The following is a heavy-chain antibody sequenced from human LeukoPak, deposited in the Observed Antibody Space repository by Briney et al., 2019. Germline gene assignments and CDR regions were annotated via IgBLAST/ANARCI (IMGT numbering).Heavy chain of an antibody. D-gene: IGHD1-26*01. J-gene: IGHJ6*03. CDR1: GGTFSSYA. CDR3: ARGGGSYTYYYYYMDV. CDR2: IIPIFGTA. V-gene: IGHV1-69*05. Sequence: SVKVSCKASGGTFSSYAISWVRQAPGQGLEWMGRIIPIFGTANYAQKFQGRVTITTDESTSTAYMELSSLRSEDTAVYYCARGGGSYTYYYYYMDVWGKGTTVTVSS.